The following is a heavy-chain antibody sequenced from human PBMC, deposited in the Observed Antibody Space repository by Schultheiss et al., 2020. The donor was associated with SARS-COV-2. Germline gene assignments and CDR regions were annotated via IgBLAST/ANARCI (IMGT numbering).Heavy chain of an antibody. CDR3: ARERVGTTPLDY. CDR2: IIPIISRT. J-gene: IGHJ4*02. CDR1: GGTFSSYA. V-gene: IGHV1-69*04. Sequence: SVKVSCKASGGTFSSYAINWVRQAPGQGLEWMGRIIPIISRTNYAQKFQDRVTITADKSTTTAYMELSSLRSEDTAVYYCARERVGTTPLDYWGQGTLVTVSS. D-gene: IGHD1-26*01.